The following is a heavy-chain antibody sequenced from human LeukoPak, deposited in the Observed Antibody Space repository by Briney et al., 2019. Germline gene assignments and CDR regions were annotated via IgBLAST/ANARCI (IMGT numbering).Heavy chain of an antibody. Sequence: PSETLSLTCTVSDGSISNYYWSWIRQPPGKGLEWIGYIYYSGSISYNPSLKSRLTISVDTSKNQFSLRLTSVTAADTAVYFCAGAYSGGRSYFDYWGQGTLVTVSA. D-gene: IGHD6-19*01. J-gene: IGHJ4*02. CDR3: AGAYSGGRSYFDY. CDR2: IYYSGSI. V-gene: IGHV4-59*01. CDR1: DGSISNYY.